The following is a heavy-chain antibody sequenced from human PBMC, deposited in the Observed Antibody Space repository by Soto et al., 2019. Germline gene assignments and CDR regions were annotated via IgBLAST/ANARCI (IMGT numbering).Heavy chain of an antibody. CDR1: AFTFKNHW. CDR3: AREIYDDYDSSGYRPG. Sequence: LRLSCAASAFTFKNHWMHWVRQVPGKGPVWVSRINGDGSFTSYADAVKGRFTISRDNAKNTLSLQMNSLRAEDTAVYYCAREIYDDYDSSGYRPGWGQGTLVTVSS. D-gene: IGHD3-22*01. CDR2: INGDGSFT. V-gene: IGHV3-74*01. J-gene: IGHJ4*02.